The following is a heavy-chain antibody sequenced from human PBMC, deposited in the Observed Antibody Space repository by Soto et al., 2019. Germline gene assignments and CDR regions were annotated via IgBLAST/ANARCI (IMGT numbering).Heavy chain of an antibody. CDR3: AMATRGSWDMDV. Sequence: PGGSLRLSCAASAFTFSSCSMNCVRQAPGKGLDCVSSISRSSSYIYYADAVKGRFTISRYNAKNSLYRRMNSLRAEHTAVYYCAMATRGSWDMDVWGQGTTVNVSS. D-gene: IGHD5-12*01. V-gene: IGHV3-21*01. CDR1: AFTFSSCS. CDR2: ISRSSSYI. J-gene: IGHJ6*01.